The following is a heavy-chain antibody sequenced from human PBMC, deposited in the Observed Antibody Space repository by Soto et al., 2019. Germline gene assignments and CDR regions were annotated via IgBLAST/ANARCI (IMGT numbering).Heavy chain of an antibody. CDR1: GFTFSSYA. V-gene: IGHV3-23*01. D-gene: IGHD5-18*01. Sequence: EVQLLESGGGLVQPGGSLRLSCAASGFTFSSYAMSWVRQAPGKGLEWISSISGSGDSTYYADSVKGRFTISRDNSKNTLYVQMNSLRAEDTAVYYCATGYSYAPFDPWGQGTLVTVSS. CDR3: ATGYSYAPFDP. J-gene: IGHJ5*02. CDR2: ISGSGDST.